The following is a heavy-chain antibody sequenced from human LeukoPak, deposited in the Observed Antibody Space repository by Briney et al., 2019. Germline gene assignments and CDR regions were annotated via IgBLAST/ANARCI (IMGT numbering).Heavy chain of an antibody. J-gene: IGHJ3*02. V-gene: IGHV3-21*01. Sequence: GGSLRLSCAASGFTFSSYSMNWVRQAPGKGLEWVSPISSSSSYIYYADSVKGRFTISGDNAKNSLCLQMNSLRAEDTAVYYCARDRTYDSSGYYGAFDIWGQGTMVTVSS. CDR2: ISSSSSYI. CDR3: ARDRTYDSSGYYGAFDI. D-gene: IGHD3-22*01. CDR1: GFTFSSYS.